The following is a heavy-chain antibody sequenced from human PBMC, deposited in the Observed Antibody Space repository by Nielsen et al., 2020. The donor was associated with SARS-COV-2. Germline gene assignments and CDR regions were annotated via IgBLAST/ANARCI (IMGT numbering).Heavy chain of an antibody. Sequence: SETLSLTCTVSGGSISSSSYYWGWIRQPPGKGLEWIGSIYYSGSTNYNPSLKSRVTISVDTSKNQFSLKLSSVTAADTAVYYCARVGSGWYLGYFDLWGRGTLVTVSS. CDR2: IYYSGST. J-gene: IGHJ2*01. CDR1: GGSISSSSYY. V-gene: IGHV4-39*07. D-gene: IGHD6-19*01. CDR3: ARVGSGWYLGYFDL.